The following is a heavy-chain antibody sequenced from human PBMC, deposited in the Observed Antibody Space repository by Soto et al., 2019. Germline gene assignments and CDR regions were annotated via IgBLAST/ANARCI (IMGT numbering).Heavy chain of an antibody. Sequence: SETLSLTCAVYGGSFSGYYWSWIRQPPGKGLEWIGEINHSGSTNYNPSLKSRVTISVDTSKNQFSLKLSSVTAADTAVYYCARAAEYGDYNEYFQDWGQGTLVTVSS. V-gene: IGHV4-34*01. CDR3: ARAAEYGDYNEYFQD. J-gene: IGHJ1*01. D-gene: IGHD4-17*01. CDR1: GGSFSGYY. CDR2: INHSGST.